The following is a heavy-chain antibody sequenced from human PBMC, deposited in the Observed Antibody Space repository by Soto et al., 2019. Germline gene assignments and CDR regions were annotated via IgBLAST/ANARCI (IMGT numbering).Heavy chain of an antibody. Sequence: QAQLVQSGAEVKKPGASVKVSCKASGYTFYSHSISWVRQAPGQGLEWMGRINGDYGNTQYAQKLRGRVTMTTDTPTTTMYMELPDLRSDGTAVSSWANCIRGNYYYRMDVWGQGTTVTVSS. D-gene: IGHD1-1*01. J-gene: IGHJ6*02. CDR2: INGDYGNT. V-gene: IGHV1-18*01. CDR1: GYTFYSHS. CDR3: ANCIRGNYYYRMDV.